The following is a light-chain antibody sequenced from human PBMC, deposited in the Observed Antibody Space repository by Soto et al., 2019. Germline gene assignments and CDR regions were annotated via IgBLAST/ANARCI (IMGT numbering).Light chain of an antibody. CDR1: QNINNW. CDR2: DAF. CDR3: QQYHTFPLT. V-gene: IGKV1-5*01. Sequence: DIQMTQSPSTLSASVGDRVTITCRASQNINNWMAWYHQKPGEAPKILIYDAFSLQTGVPFTFSGSGSGTEFSLTSSSLQPDDFGTYYCQQYHTFPLTFGGGTKVEIK. J-gene: IGKJ4*01.